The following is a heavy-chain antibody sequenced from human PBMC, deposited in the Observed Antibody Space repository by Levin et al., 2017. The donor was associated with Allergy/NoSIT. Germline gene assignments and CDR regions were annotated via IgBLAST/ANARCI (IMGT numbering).Heavy chain of an antibody. CDR2: INPDSGGT. J-gene: IGHJ4*02. D-gene: IGHD2-2*01. CDR3: AREGILCSSTTCPFDY. V-gene: IGHV1-2*02. CDR1: KYTFTDYY. Sequence: ASVKVSCKASKYTFTDYYIHWVRQAPGLGLEWMGWINPDSGGTDYAQKFQGRVTMARDTPISTAYMELTNLRSDDTAVYYCAREGILCSSTTCPFDYWGQGTLVTVSS.